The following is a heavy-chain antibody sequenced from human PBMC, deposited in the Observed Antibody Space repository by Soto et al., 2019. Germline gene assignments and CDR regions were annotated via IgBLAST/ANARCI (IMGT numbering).Heavy chain of an antibody. D-gene: IGHD3-22*01. CDR3: ARDGNYYDSVGYPVWAFDI. CDR2: IYPSGST. V-gene: IGHV4-30-2*01. J-gene: IGHJ3*02. CDR1: GGSISSGGHS. Sequence: PSETLSLTCAVSGGSISSGGHSWSWIRQPPGKGLEWIGYIYPSGSTHYNPSLESRVTISVDTSKNQFSLKLSSVTAADTAMYYCARDGNYYDSVGYPVWAFDIWGQGTMVTVSS.